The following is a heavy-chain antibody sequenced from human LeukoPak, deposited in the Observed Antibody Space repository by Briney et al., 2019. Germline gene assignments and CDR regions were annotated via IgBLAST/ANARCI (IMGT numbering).Heavy chain of an antibody. CDR1: GCTFTGHY. CDR2: INPNSGGT. Sequence: ASVKVSCKASGCTFTGHYMHWVRQAPGQGLEWMGWINPNSGGTNYAQKFQGRVTMTRDTSISTAYMELSRLRSDDTAVYYCARSGDYLNWFDPWGQGTLVTVSS. V-gene: IGHV1-2*02. D-gene: IGHD4-17*01. J-gene: IGHJ5*02. CDR3: ARSGDYLNWFDP.